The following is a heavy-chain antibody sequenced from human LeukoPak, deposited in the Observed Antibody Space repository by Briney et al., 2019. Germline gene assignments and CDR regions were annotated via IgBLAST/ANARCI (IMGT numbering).Heavy chain of an antibody. J-gene: IGHJ4*02. CDR3: ARQSGLYRGFGY. CDR1: GGSISSSSYY. Sequence: PSETLSLTCTVSGGSISSSSYYWGWIRQPPGKGLEWIGSIYYSGSTYYNPSLKSRVTISVDTSKNQFSLKLRSVTAADTAVYYCARQSGLYRGFGYWSQGTLVTVSS. CDR2: IYYSGST. D-gene: IGHD2-2*02. V-gene: IGHV4-39*01.